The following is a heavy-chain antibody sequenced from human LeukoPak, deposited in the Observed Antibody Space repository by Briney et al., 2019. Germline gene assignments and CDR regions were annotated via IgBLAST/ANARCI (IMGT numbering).Heavy chain of an antibody. Sequence: PGRSLRLSCAASGFTFSSYWLHWVRQAPGKGLVWVSRINSDGSSTSYADSVKSRFTISRDNAKNTLYLQMNSLRAEDTAVYYCAITRSYGAFDIWGQGTMVTVSS. CDR1: GFTFSSYW. D-gene: IGHD1-26*01. J-gene: IGHJ3*02. CDR3: AITRSYGAFDI. CDR2: INSDGSST. V-gene: IGHV3-74*01.